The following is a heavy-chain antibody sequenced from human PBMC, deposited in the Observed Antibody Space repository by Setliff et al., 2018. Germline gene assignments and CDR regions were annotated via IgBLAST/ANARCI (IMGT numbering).Heavy chain of an antibody. CDR1: GNIFTGHF. Sequence: ASVTVSCKASGNIFTGHFLHWVRQAPGQGLEWMGLINPSGGGTIYARKFQGRVTMARETSTSTVYMELSGLRSEDTAVYYCARVYLAGSGWVKANALDIWGQGTMVTVSS. D-gene: IGHD6-19*01. CDR2: INPSGGGT. CDR3: ARVYLAGSGWVKANALDI. V-gene: IGHV1-46*03. J-gene: IGHJ3*02.